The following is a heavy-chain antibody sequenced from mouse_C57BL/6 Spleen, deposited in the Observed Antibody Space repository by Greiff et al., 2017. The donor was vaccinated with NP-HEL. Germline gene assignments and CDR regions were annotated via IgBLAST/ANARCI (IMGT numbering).Heavy chain of an antibody. D-gene: IGHD1-1*01. V-gene: IGHV1-81*01. Sequence: QVQLQQSGAELARPGASVKLSCKASGYTFTSYGISWVKQRTGQGLEWIGEIYPRSGNTYYNEKFKGKATLTADKSSSTAYMELRSLTSEDSAVYFCAREYYGSSPYYFDYWGQGTTLTVSS. CDR2: IYPRSGNT. J-gene: IGHJ2*01. CDR1: GYTFTSYG. CDR3: AREYYGSSPYYFDY.